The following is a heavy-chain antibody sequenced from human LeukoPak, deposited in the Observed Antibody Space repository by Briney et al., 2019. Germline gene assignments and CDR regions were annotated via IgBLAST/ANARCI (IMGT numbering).Heavy chain of an antibody. D-gene: IGHD6-19*01. V-gene: IGHV1-18*01. CDR1: GYTFTSYG. Sequence: ASVKVSCKASGYTFTSYGIRWVRQAPGQGLEWMGWISAYNGNTNYAQKLEGRVTMTTDTSTSTAYMELRSLRSDDTAVYYCATYSSGPKTSWGQGTLVTVSS. CDR2: ISAYNGNT. CDR3: ATYSSGPKTS. J-gene: IGHJ4*02.